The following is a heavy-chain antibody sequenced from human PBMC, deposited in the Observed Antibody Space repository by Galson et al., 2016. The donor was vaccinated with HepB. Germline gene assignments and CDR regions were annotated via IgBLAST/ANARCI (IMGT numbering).Heavy chain of an antibody. V-gene: IGHV3-33*01. CDR1: GFTFSDFG. CDR3: ARDLGDGSGLLGF. Sequence: SLRLSCAASGFTFSDFGMHWVRQAPGKGLEWVALIWYDGSSKYSADSVKGRFTISRDSSKKTLYLQMNSLTAEDTAVYYCARDLGDGSGLLGFWGQGTLVTVSS. D-gene: IGHD3-10*01. CDR2: IWYDGSSK. J-gene: IGHJ4*02.